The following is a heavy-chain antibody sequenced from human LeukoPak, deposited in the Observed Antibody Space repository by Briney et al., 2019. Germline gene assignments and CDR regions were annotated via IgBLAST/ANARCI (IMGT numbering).Heavy chain of an antibody. Sequence: ASVKVSCKASGYTFTGYGISWVRQAPGQGLEWMGWVSVYNGNTNYAQKLQGRVTMTRDMSTSTVYMELSSLRSEDTAVYYCARVGSSSWYYFDYWGQGTLVTVSS. V-gene: IGHV1-18*01. J-gene: IGHJ4*02. D-gene: IGHD6-13*01. CDR3: ARVGSSSWYYFDY. CDR1: GYTFTGYG. CDR2: VSVYNGNT.